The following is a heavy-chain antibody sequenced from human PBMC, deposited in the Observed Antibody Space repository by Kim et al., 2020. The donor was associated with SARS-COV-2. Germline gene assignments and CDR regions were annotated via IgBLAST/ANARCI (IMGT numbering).Heavy chain of an antibody. CDR2: IIPILGIA. Sequence: SVKVSCKASGGTFSSYAISWVRQAPGQGLEWMGRIIPILGIANYAQKFQGRVTITADKSTSTAYMELSSLRSEDTAVYYCAREKDIVVVIAIPLAAFDIWGQGTMVTVSS. D-gene: IGHD2-21*01. CDR1: GGTFSSYA. CDR3: AREKDIVVVIAIPLAAFDI. V-gene: IGHV1-69*04. J-gene: IGHJ3*02.